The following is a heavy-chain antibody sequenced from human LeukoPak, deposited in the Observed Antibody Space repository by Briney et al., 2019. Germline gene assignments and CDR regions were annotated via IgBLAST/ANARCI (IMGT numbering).Heavy chain of an antibody. Sequence: GGSLRLSCGASGFTFNSYYMHWVRQTPGKGLVWVSRINGDGSSTSYADSVKGRFTISRDNAKNSLYLQMNSLRAEDTAVYCCARDGVAFWSGYSSFDYWGQGTLVTVSS. J-gene: IGHJ4*02. V-gene: IGHV3-74*01. CDR1: GFTFNSYY. CDR3: ARDGVAFWSGYSSFDY. D-gene: IGHD3-3*01. CDR2: INGDGSST.